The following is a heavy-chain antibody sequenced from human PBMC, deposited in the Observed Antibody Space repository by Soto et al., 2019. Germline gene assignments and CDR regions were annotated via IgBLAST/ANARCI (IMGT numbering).Heavy chain of an antibody. CDR1: GYTFTSYA. D-gene: IGHD3-3*01. CDR3: AREYSDFWSGPDY. CDR2: INAGNGNT. V-gene: IGHV1-3*01. Sequence: QVQLVQSGAEVKKPGASVKVSCKASGYTFTSYAMHWVRQAPGQRLEWMGWINAGNGNTKYSQKFQGRVTITRDTSASTAYMELSSLRSEDTAVDYCAREYSDFWSGPDYWGQGTLVTVSS. J-gene: IGHJ4*02.